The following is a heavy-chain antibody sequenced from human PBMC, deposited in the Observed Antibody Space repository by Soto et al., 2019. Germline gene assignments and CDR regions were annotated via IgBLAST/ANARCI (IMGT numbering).Heavy chain of an antibody. CDR3: ARRARHNYNHADY. CDR1: GYTFTTYG. CDR2: ISTYAGDT. V-gene: IGHV1-18*04. Sequence: QVQLVQSGPEVREPGASVKVSCRTSGYTFTTYGINWVRQAPGQGLEWMGWISTYAGDTKVAQTMQGRVTLTAETSTNTAYMEVRSLTSDDTAVYYCARRARHNYNHADYWVQGTLVTVSS. J-gene: IGHJ4*02. D-gene: IGHD4-4*01.